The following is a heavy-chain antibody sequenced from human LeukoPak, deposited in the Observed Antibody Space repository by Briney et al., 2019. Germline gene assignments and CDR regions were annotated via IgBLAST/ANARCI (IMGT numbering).Heavy chain of an antibody. Sequence: ASVKVSCKASGYTFTSYDINWVRQATGQGLEWMGWMNPNSGNTGYAQKFQGRVTMTRNTSISTAYMELSSLRSEDTAVYYCARGLRSGSLLWFREFMPPGIGHNYYYYYMDVWGKGTTVTVSS. J-gene: IGHJ6*03. CDR1: GYTFTSYD. CDR3: ARGLRSGSLLWFREFMPPGIGHNYYYYYMDV. D-gene: IGHD3-10*01. V-gene: IGHV1-8*01. CDR2: MNPNSGNT.